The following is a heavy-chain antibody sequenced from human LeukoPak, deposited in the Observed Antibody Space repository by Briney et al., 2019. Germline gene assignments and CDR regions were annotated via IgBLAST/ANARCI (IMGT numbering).Heavy chain of an antibody. J-gene: IGHJ4*02. CDR2: IIPILGIA. CDR1: GGTFSSYA. CDR3: ARGTYSSGWYEMDY. D-gene: IGHD6-19*01. V-gene: IGHV1-69*04. Sequence: SVKVPCKASGGTFSSYAISWVRQAPGQGLEWMGRIIPILGIANYAQKFQGRVTITADKSTSTAYMELSSLRSEDTAVYYCARGTYSSGWYEMDYWGQGTLVTVSS.